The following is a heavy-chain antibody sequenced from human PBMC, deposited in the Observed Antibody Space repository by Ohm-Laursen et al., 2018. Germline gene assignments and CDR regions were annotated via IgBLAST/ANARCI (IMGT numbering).Heavy chain of an antibody. CDR2: ISFDGINK. D-gene: IGHD3-22*01. CDR1: GFTFSTYA. J-gene: IGHJ4*02. CDR3: AREQDRSGYYALSPDY. V-gene: IGHV3-30*03. Sequence: SLRLSCAASGFTFSTYAMHWVRQAPGKGLEWVAVISFDGINKYYADSVKGRFTISRDNSKNTLYLQMDSLRTEDTAVYFCAREQDRSGYYALSPDYWGQGTLVTVSS.